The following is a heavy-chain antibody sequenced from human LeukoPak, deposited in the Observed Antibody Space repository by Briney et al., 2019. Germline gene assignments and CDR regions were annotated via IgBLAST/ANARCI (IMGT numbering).Heavy chain of an antibody. CDR2: ISSSGSYI. D-gene: IGHD1-26*01. Sequence: GGSLRLSCAASGFTFSSYSMNWVRQAPGKGLEWVSSISSSGSYIYYADSVKGRFTISRDNAKNSLYLQMNSLRAEDTAVYYCASKVGATTGYFDYWGQGTLVTVSS. CDR3: ASKVGATTGYFDY. J-gene: IGHJ4*02. V-gene: IGHV3-21*01. CDR1: GFTFSSYS.